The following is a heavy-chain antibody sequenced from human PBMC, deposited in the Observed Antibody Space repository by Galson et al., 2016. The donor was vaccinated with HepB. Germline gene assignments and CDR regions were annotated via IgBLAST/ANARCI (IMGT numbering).Heavy chain of an antibody. J-gene: IGHJ4*02. CDR1: GFSLSASGVH. CDR2: IYWDDDQ. Sequence: PALVKPTQTLTLTCTFSGFSLSASGVHVGWIRQPPGKALEWLALIYWDDDQRYSPSLKSRLTITKDTSKNQVVLTMTSMDLVDTATYYCAHGMAMAVAAWDYWGQGTLVTVSS. D-gene: IGHD6-19*01. CDR3: AHGMAMAVAAWDY. V-gene: IGHV2-5*02.